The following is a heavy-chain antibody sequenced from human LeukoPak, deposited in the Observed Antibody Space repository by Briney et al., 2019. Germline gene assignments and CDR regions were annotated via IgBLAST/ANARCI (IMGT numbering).Heavy chain of an antibody. CDR2: IYYSGST. Sequence: GPLRLSCAASGFTFSSYWMSWVRQAPGKGLEWIGYIYYSGSTNYNPSLKSRVTISVDTSKNQFSLKLSSVAAADTAVYYCARLGSDYYGSGSYYNWGQGTLVTVSS. J-gene: IGHJ4*02. CDR3: ARLGSDYYGSGSYYN. D-gene: IGHD3-10*01. V-gene: IGHV4-59*01. CDR1: GFTFSSYW.